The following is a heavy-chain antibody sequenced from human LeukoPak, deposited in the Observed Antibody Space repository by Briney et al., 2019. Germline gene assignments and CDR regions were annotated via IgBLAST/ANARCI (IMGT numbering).Heavy chain of an antibody. CDR2: INPNSGGT. Sequence: ASVKVSCKASGYTFTGYYMHWVRQAPGQGLEWMGWINPNSGGTNYAQKFQGRVTMTRDTSINTAYMELSRLRSDDTAVYYCAKGSTIGSVGAFDLWGQGTMVTVSS. CDR1: GYTFTGYY. V-gene: IGHV1-2*02. J-gene: IGHJ3*01. D-gene: IGHD1-26*01. CDR3: AKGSTIGSVGAFDL.